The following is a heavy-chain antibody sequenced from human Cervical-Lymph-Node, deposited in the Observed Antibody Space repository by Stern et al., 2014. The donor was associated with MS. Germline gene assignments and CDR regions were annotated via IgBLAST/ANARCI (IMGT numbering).Heavy chain of an antibody. J-gene: IGHJ5*02. CDR1: GGSVYSYY. Sequence: EQLVESGPGLVKPSETLSLTCTVSGGSVYSYYWDWIRQPPVQGLEWMGNIYYTGSTNYNPSLKSRVTLSLDTSKNQFSLKLTSVTAADTAVYFCARQRYGGDPMFDLWGQGTRVTVSS. D-gene: IGHD2-21*02. CDR3: ARQRYGGDPMFDL. CDR2: IYYTGST. V-gene: IGHV4-59*02.